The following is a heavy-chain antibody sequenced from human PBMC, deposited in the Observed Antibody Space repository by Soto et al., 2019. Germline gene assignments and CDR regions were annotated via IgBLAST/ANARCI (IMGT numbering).Heavy chain of an antibody. D-gene: IGHD4-17*01. CDR2: ISGSDGGT. Sequence: EVQLLESGGGLVQPGGSLRLSCTASGFTFSNYAMNWVRQAPGKGLEWVSTISGSDGGTYYADSVKGRFTISSDQSKNTLYLQMNSLRAEDTAVYYCAKVGWDTMTTGTRGYFQHWGQGTLVTVSS. V-gene: IGHV3-23*01. CDR3: AKVGWDTMTTGTRGYFQH. CDR1: GFTFSNYA. J-gene: IGHJ1*01.